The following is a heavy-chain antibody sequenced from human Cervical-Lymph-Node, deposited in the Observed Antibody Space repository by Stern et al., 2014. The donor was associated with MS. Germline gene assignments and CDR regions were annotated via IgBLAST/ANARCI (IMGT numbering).Heavy chain of an antibody. CDR2: IHPGGDTT. V-gene: IGHV1-46*01. J-gene: IGHJ3*02. CDR1: GYTFTSYY. Sequence: VQLVESEAEVKKPGASVKLSCKTSGYTFTSYYMHWVRQAPGQGLEWMGLIHPGGDTTAYAQDFQVRVTVARDTSTSTVYMELSSLRSEDTAVYYCARDNNAFDIWGQGTMVTVSS. CDR3: ARDNNAFDI.